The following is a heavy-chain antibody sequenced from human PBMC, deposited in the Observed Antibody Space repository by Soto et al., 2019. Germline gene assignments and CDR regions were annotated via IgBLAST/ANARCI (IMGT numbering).Heavy chain of an antibody. Sequence: ASVKVSCKASGYTFTSYDINWVRQATGQGLEWMGWMNPNSGNTGYAQKFQGRVTMTRNTSISTAYMELSSLRSEDTAVYYCASYYDILTGFRTFDIWGQGTMVTVSS. CDR1: GYTFTSYD. J-gene: IGHJ3*02. CDR2: MNPNSGNT. D-gene: IGHD3-9*01. V-gene: IGHV1-8*01. CDR3: ASYYDILTGFRTFDI.